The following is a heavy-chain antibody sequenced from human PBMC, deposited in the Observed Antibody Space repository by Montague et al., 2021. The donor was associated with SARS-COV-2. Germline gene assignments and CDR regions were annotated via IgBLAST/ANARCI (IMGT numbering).Heavy chain of an antibody. CDR2: ISGSGFGGPYI. CDR3: AGGSVSSFGVVIFGMDV. Sequence: SLRPCAASGFNFTNYNINWVRQPPGTGLEWVSSISGSGFGGPYIYYSDPVKGRFTISRDNAKNSVYLQMNSLRAEDTVLYYCAGGSVSSFGVVIFGMDVWGRGTTVTVSS. D-gene: IGHD3-3*01. CDR1: GFNFTNYN. J-gene: IGHJ6*01. V-gene: IGHV3-21*01.